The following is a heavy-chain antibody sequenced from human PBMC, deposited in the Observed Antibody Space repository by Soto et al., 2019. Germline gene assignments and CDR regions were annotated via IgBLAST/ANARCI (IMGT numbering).Heavy chain of an antibody. CDR1: GYTFTSYG. V-gene: IGHV1-18*01. Sequence: QVQLVQSGAEVKKPGASVKVSCKASGYTFTSYGISWVRQAPGQGLEWMGWISAYNGNTNYAQKLQGRVTMNTATATSKRYMALRSLRSDDTAVYYCAREEGATCDFDYCGQGTLVTVAS. CDR3: AREEGATCDFDY. CDR2: ISAYNGNT. J-gene: IGHJ4*02. D-gene: IGHD5-12*01.